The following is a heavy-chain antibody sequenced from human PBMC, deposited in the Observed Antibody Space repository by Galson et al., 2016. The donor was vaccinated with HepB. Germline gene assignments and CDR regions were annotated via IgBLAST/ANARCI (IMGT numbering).Heavy chain of an antibody. D-gene: IGHD6-19*01. CDR1: AFTFRSFW. V-gene: IGHV3-7*03. J-gene: IGHJ4*02. Sequence: SLRLSCAASAFTFRSFWMSWVRQAPGKGLEWVANIKQDGTEKYYMDSVKGRFTISRDNAKNSLYLQMNSLRADDTAVYYCARDRGYSGCSYFDYWGQGTLVTVSS. CDR2: IKQDGTEK. CDR3: ARDRGYSGCSYFDY.